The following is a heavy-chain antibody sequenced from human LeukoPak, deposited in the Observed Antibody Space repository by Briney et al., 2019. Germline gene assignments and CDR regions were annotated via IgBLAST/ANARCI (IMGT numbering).Heavy chain of an antibody. CDR1: GGSFSGYY. J-gene: IGHJ4*02. D-gene: IGHD6-19*01. Sequence: SETLSLTCAVYGGSFSGYYWSWIRHPPGKGLEWIGEINHSGSTNYNPSLKSRVTISVDTSKNQFSLKLSSVTAADTAVYYCARRTWLVRGYFDYWGQGTLVTVSS. V-gene: IGHV4-34*01. CDR3: ARRTWLVRGYFDY. CDR2: INHSGST.